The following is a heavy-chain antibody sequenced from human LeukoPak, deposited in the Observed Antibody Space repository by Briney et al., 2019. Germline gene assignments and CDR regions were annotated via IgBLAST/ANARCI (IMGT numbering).Heavy chain of an antibody. CDR2: TYYRSKWYN. Sequence: SQTLSLTCAISGDSVSSNSAAWNWIRQSPSRGLEWLGGTYYRSKWYNDYAVSVKSRITINPDTSKNQFSLQLNSVTPEDTAVYYCARGSRATGTAWFYYYYGMDVWGQGTTVTVSS. CDR3: ARGSRATGTAWFYYYYGMDV. CDR1: GDSVSSNSAA. J-gene: IGHJ6*02. V-gene: IGHV6-1*01. D-gene: IGHD4-17*01.